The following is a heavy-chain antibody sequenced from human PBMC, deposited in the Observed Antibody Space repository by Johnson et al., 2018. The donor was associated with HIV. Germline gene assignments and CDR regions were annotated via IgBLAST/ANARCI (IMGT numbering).Heavy chain of an antibody. Sequence: QMLLVESGGGVVQPGRSLRLSCAASGFTFDDYAIHWVRQPPGKGLEWVSVIYSVGDVYYADPVKGLFTISRDNSRNTLYLQMNSLRAEDTAVYYCAKSPGKDHGGNSGGIDIWGQGTMVTVSA. V-gene: IGHV3-NL1*01. CDR3: AKSPGKDHGGNSGGIDI. J-gene: IGHJ3*02. CDR1: GFTFDDYA. D-gene: IGHD4-23*01. CDR2: IYSVGDV.